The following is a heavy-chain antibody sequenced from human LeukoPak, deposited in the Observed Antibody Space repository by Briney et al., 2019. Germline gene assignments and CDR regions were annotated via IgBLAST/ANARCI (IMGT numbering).Heavy chain of an antibody. CDR3: ARHRIIAAIGAFDS. CDR1: GGSFTGYY. D-gene: IGHD6-6*01. J-gene: IGHJ4*02. Sequence: SETLSLTCAVYGGSFTGYYWSWIRQPPGKGLEWIGEIKINHSGRTNYNPSLKSRVIISVDTSKNQFSLNLSSVTAADTAVYYCARHRIIAAIGAFDSWGQGALVTVSS. CDR2: IKINHSGRT. V-gene: IGHV4-34*01.